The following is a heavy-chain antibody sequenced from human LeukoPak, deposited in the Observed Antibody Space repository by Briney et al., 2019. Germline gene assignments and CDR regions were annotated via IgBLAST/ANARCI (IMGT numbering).Heavy chain of an antibody. CDR3: ARLQGNCSSTSCFDY. CDR1: GYTFTGYY. D-gene: IGHD2-2*01. J-gene: IGHJ4*02. Sequence: ASVKVSCKASGYTFTGYYMHWVRQAPGQGLEWMGWINPNSGGTNYAQKFQGRVTMTRGTSISTAYMELSRLRSDDTAVYYCARLQGNCSSTSCFDYWGQGTLVTVSS. CDR2: INPNSGGT. V-gene: IGHV1-2*02.